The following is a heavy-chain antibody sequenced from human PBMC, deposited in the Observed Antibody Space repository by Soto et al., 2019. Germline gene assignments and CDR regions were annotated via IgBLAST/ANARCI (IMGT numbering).Heavy chain of an antibody. D-gene: IGHD3-10*01. CDR3: ARGIRNYYGSDY. CDR2: INRDGSST. V-gene: IGHV3-74*01. CDR1: GFTFSSYW. J-gene: IGHJ4*02. Sequence: EVQLVESGGGLAQPGGSLRLSCAASGFTFSSYWMHWVRQAPGKGLEWVSRINRDGSSTSYADIVKGRFTISRDNAKNTVYLQMNSLRAEDTALYYCARGIRNYYGSDYWGQGTLVTVSS.